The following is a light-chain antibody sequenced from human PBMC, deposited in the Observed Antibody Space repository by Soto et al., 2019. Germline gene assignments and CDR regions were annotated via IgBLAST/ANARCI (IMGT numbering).Light chain of an antibody. CDR3: QQYHNWPPLT. V-gene: IGKV3D-15*01. CDR1: QNINFN. J-gene: IGKJ4*01. Sequence: ETLMTQSPATLSASPGERVTLSCRASQNINFNLAWYQQKPGQAPRVLIYGASSRASGIPYRFSGSGSGTDFTLTISRLEHDDFAFYYCQQYHNWPPLTFGGGTRVEIK. CDR2: GAS.